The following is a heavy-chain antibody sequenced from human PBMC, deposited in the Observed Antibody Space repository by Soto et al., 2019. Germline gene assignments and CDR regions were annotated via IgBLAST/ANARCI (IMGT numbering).Heavy chain of an antibody. J-gene: IGHJ5*02. CDR3: ARVSSDSSGYYYVGWFDP. CDR2: IYYSGGT. CDR1: GGSISSGDYY. Sequence: SETLSLTCTVSGGSISSGDYYWSWIRQPPGKGLEWIGYIYYSGGTYYNPSLKSRVTISVDTSKNQFSLKLSSVTAADTAVYYCARVSSDSSGYYYVGWFDPWGQGTLVTVSS. V-gene: IGHV4-30-4*01. D-gene: IGHD3-22*01.